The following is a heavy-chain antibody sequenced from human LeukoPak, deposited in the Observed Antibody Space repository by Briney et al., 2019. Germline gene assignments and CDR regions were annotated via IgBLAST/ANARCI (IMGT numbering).Heavy chain of an antibody. CDR1: GESFNRYY. CDR2: IDHRGDT. Sequence: PSETLSLICAVYGESFNRYYWSWIRQSPGKGLEWIAEIDHRGDTNYNPSVKGRVIISIDTSKNQFSLKVKSVTATDTAVYYCARGPTISGTGYFDYWGQGTLVTVSS. D-gene: IGHD1-7*01. CDR3: ARGPTISGTGYFDY. V-gene: IGHV4-34*01. J-gene: IGHJ4*03.